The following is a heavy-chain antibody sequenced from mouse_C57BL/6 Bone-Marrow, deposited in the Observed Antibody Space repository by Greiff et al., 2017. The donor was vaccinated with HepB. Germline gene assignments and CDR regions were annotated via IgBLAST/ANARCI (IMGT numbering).Heavy chain of an antibody. J-gene: IGHJ3*01. Sequence: EVMLVESGGGLVQPKGSLKLSCAAPGFSFNTYAMNWVRQAPGKGLEWVARIRSKSNNYATYYADSVKDRFTIYRDDSESMLYLQMNNLKTEDTAMYYCVTLYYGNYPVAYWGQGTLVTVSA. CDR1: GFSFNTYA. D-gene: IGHD2-1*01. V-gene: IGHV10-1*01. CDR2: IRSKSNNYAT. CDR3: VTLYYGNYPVAY.